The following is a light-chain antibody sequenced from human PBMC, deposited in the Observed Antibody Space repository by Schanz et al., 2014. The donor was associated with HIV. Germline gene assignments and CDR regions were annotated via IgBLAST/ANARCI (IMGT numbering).Light chain of an antibody. CDR1: SSDVGGYYY. CDR3: CSYTTTSTYV. J-gene: IGLJ1*01. V-gene: IGLV2-14*01. CDR2: EVS. Sequence: QSALTQPPSASGSPGQSVNISCTGTSSDVGGYYYVSWYQQHPGKAPKLMIFEVSDRPSGIPNRFSGSKSGNTASLTISGLQAEDEADYYCCSYTTTSTYVFGAGTKLTVL.